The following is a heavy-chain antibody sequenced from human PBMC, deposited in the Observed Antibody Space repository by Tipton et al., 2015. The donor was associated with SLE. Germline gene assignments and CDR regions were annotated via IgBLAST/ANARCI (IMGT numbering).Heavy chain of an antibody. V-gene: IGHV1-3*01. J-gene: IGHJ3*02. CDR2: INPGNGDT. CDR1: GYTFTGYS. Sequence: QSGAEVKKPGASVKVSCEASGYTFTGYSLHWVRQAPGQGLEWMGWINPGNGDTKYLQKFRGRVTITRDTSATTAYMELSSLTSEDTVAYYCARWSGWVLDAFDIWGQGTMVTVSS. D-gene: IGHD6-19*01. CDR3: ARWSGWVLDAFDI.